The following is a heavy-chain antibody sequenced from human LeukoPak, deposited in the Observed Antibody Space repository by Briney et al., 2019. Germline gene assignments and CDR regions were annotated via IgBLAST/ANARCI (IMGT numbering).Heavy chain of an antibody. CDR1: GFTFSSYA. J-gene: IGHJ4*02. D-gene: IGHD2-15*01. CDR2: ISGSGGST. V-gene: IGHV3-23*01. Sequence: PGGSLSLSCAASGFTFSSYAMSWVRQAPGKGLEWVSAISGSGGSTYYADSVKGRFTISRDNSKNTLYLQMNSLRAEDTAVYYCAKLRVRGLVAANYWGQGTLVTVSS. CDR3: AKLRVRGLVAANY.